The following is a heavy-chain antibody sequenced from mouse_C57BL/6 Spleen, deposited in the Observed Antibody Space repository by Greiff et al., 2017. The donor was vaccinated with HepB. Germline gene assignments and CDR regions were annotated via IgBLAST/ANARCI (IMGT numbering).Heavy chain of an antibody. Sequence: VQLQESGPGLVAPSQSLSITCTVSGFSLTSYGVHWVRQPPGKGLEWLVVIWSDGSTTYNSALKSRLSISKDNSKSQVFLKMNSLQTDDTAMYYCARLDSSGYDWFAYWGQGTLVTVSA. CDR1: GFSLTSYG. CDR2: IWSDGST. CDR3: ARLDSSGYDWFAY. J-gene: IGHJ3*01. V-gene: IGHV2-6*03. D-gene: IGHD3-2*02.